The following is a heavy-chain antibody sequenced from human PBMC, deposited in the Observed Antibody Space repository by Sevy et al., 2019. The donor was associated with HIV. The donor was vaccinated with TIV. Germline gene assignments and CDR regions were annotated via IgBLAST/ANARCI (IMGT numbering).Heavy chain of an antibody. Sequence: GGSLRLSYAASGFTFSSYSMHWVRQAPGKGLEWVSSISSSSTYIYYADSVKGRFTISRDNAKNSLYLQMNSLRAEDTAVYYCARGPDYYDRSGYYYQWGQGTLVTVSS. J-gene: IGHJ4*02. CDR2: ISSSSTYI. CDR3: ARGPDYYDRSGYYYQ. D-gene: IGHD3-22*01. V-gene: IGHV3-21*01. CDR1: GFTFSSYS.